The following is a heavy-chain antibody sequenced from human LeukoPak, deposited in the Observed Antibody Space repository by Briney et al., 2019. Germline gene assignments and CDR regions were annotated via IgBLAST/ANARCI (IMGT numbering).Heavy chain of an antibody. J-gene: IGHJ6*02. CDR3: ARTLAVAAYYYYYGMDV. CDR2: IYYSGST. V-gene: IGHV4-59*01. D-gene: IGHD6-19*01. CDR1: GGSISSYY. Sequence: SETLSLTCTVSGGSISSYYWSWIRQPPGKGLEWIGYIYYSGSTNYNPSLKSRVTISVDTSKNQFSLKLSSVTAADTAVYYCARTLAVAAYYYYYGMDVWGQGTTVTVSS.